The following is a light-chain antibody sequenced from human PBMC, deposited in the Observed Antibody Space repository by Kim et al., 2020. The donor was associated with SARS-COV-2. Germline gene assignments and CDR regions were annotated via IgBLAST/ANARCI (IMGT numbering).Light chain of an antibody. V-gene: IGKV3-20*01. CDR3: QQHAYCPLT. CDR2: TAS. CDR1: PTGGQHY. Sequence: SPRERAPPARKARPTGGQHYLALFQQKPGQTPRLLIHTASIRATGIPDRFSVSGSGTDFTLTITKLEPDDFAVYYCQQHAYCPLTFGGGTKVDIK. J-gene: IGKJ4*01.